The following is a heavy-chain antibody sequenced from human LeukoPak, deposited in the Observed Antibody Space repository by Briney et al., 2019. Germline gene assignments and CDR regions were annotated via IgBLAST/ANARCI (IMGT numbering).Heavy chain of an antibody. V-gene: IGHV3-7*01. J-gene: IGHJ6*03. CDR1: GFTFSQYW. Sequence: GGSLRLSYAASGFTFSQYWTSWVRQAPGKGLEWVANIKHDGSEKQDGSEKNYVDSVKGRFTISRDNAKNSLYLQMNSLRAEDTAVYYCARSGRGVDSFYFYMDVWGKGTTVTVSS. CDR3: ARSGRGVDSFYFYMDV. CDR2: IKHDGSEKQDGSEK. D-gene: IGHD3-10*01.